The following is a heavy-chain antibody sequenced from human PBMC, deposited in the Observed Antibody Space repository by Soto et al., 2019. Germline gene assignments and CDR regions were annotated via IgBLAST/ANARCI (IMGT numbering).Heavy chain of an antibody. CDR2: IHAGNGNT. Sequence: ASVKVSCRASGYTFSDCAINWVRQAPGQRLEWMGWIHAGNGNTKHSQKFQGRVTFTTDASATTAYMELNNLRSEDTTVYYCARSPGGYYGSDKDIFYSYYRDFWGQGTLVTVSS. CDR3: ARSPGGYYGSDKDIFYSYYRDF. CDR1: GYTFSDCA. J-gene: IGHJ4*02. V-gene: IGHV1-3*01. D-gene: IGHD3-10*01.